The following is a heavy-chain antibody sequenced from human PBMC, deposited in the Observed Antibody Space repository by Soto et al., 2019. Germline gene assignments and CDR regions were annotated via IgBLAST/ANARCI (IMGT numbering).Heavy chain of an antibody. CDR3: ARRGFGFGELLPDYYYYGMDV. V-gene: IGHV4-39*01. CDR1: GGSISSSSYY. Sequence: SETLSLTCTVSGGSISSSSYYWGWIRQPPGKGLEWIGSIYYSGSTYYNPSLKSRVTISVDTSKNQFSLKLSSVTAADTAVYYCARRGFGFGELLPDYYYYGMDVWGQGTTVTVS. CDR2: IYYSGST. D-gene: IGHD3-10*01. J-gene: IGHJ6*02.